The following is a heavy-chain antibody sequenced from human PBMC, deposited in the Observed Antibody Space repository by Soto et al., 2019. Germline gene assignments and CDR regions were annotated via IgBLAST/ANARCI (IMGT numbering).Heavy chain of an antibody. V-gene: IGHV3-23*01. CDR2: IGGGGDT. CDR3: ARHDDTSGYFTDFDY. CDR1: GFTFRTYP. J-gene: IGHJ4*02. Sequence: EVQLLQSGGGFVQPGGSLRLSCEVSGFTFRTYPMSWVRQAPGKGLQWVSAIGGGGDTYYADSVKGRFTISRDNSKIMLYLQLNRLRVEDTAIFYCARHDDTSGYFTDFDYWGQGAQVTVSS. D-gene: IGHD3-22*01.